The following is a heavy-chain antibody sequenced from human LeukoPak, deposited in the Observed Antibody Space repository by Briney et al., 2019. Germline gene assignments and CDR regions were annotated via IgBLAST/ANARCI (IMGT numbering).Heavy chain of an antibody. Sequence: SETLSLTCTVSGYSISSGYYWGWIRQPPGKGLEWIGSIYHSGGTYYNPSLKSRVTISVDTSKNQFSLKLSSVTAADTAVYYCASPSGISGSLDYWGQGTLVTVSS. D-gene: IGHD1-26*01. J-gene: IGHJ4*02. CDR3: ASPSGISGSLDY. CDR1: GYSISSGYY. CDR2: IYHSGGT. V-gene: IGHV4-38-2*02.